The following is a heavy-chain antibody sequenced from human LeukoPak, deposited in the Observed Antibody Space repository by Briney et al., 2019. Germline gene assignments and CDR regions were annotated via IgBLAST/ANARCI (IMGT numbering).Heavy chain of an antibody. D-gene: IGHD2-15*01. CDR3: ARRWRAIDY. V-gene: IGHV4-39*01. Sequence: SETLSLTCTVSGGSISSSSYYWGWIRQPPGKGLEWIGSIYYSGSTYYNPSLKSRVTISVDTSKNQFSLKVSSVTAADTAVYYCARRWRAIDYWGQGTLVTVSS. J-gene: IGHJ4*02. CDR1: GGSISSSSYY. CDR2: IYYSGST.